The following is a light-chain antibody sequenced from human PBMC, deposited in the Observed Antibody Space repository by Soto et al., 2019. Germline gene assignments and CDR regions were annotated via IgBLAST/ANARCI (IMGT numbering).Light chain of an antibody. CDR1: SSDIGGYYY. J-gene: IGLJ1*01. V-gene: IGLV2-14*01. CDR2: QVT. Sequence: QSVLTQAASVSGCPGQSITISCTGTSSDIGGYYYVSWYQHHPGKAPKLMIYQVTNRPSGVSHRFSGSKSGNTASLTISGLQADDEADYYCTSYSSTNTFYVFGAGTKVTVL. CDR3: TSYSSTNTFYV.